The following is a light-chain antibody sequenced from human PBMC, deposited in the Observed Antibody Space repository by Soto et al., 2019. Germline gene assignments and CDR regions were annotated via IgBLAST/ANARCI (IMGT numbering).Light chain of an antibody. J-gene: IGLJ2*01. V-gene: IGLV2-14*03. CDR3: GSYRSGSTLV. CDR1: SSDVGGSNY. Sequence: QSALTQPASVSGSPGQSITISCTGTSSDVGGSNYVSWYQQHPGKAPKLIIYDVNNRPSGISNRFSGPKSGNTASLTISGLQAEDEADYYCGSYRSGSTLVFGGGTKLTVL. CDR2: DVN.